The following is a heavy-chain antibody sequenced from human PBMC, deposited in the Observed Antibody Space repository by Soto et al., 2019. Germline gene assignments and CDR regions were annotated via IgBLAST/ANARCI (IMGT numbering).Heavy chain of an antibody. CDR1: GFTFSSYG. D-gene: IGHD6-13*01. J-gene: IGHJ4*02. V-gene: IGHV3-33*01. CDR2: IWYDGSNK. CDR3: ARVGSSWCFDY. Sequence: QVQLVESGGGVVQPGRSLRLSCAASGFTFSSYGMHWVRQAPGKGLEWVAVIWYDGSNKYYADPVKGRFTISRDNSKNTLYLQMNSLRAEDTAVYYCARVGSSWCFDYWGQGTLVTVSS.